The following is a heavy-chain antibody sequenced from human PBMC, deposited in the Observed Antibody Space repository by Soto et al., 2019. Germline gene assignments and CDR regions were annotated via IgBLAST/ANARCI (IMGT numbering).Heavy chain of an antibody. CDR3: TRNQITYYDNMNGSLYYFDC. J-gene: IGHJ4*02. V-gene: IGHV4-31*03. D-gene: IGHD3-22*01. Sequence: NPSETLSLTCTVSGGSISNGGYYWTWIRQHPGKGLEAIGHIYYTGSTFYNPSLKGRVAISIDTSKNQFSLKLTSVTAADTAIYYCTRNQITYYDNMNGSLYYFDCWGQGTLVTVSS. CDR1: GGSISNGGYY. CDR2: IYYTGST.